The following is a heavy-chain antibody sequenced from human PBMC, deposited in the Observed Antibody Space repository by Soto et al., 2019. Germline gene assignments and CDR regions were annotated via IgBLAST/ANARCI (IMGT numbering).Heavy chain of an antibody. CDR1: GGTFSRSP. J-gene: IGHJ3*02. V-gene: IGHV1-69*01. CDR3: AREGTTVVTPAGAFDI. Sequence: QVQLVQSGAEVKKPGSSVKVSCKASGGTFSRSPISWVRQAPGQGLEWMGGIIPIFGTGNFAQKFQGRVTITADVSTSTAYLELSSLRSEDTAVYYCAREGTTVVTPAGAFDIGGQGTMVTVSS. D-gene: IGHD4-17*01. CDR2: IIPIFGTG.